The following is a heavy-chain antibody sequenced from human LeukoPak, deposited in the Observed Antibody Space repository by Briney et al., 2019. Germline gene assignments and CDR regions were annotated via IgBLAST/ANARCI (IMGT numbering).Heavy chain of an antibody. Sequence: ASVKVSCKASGYTFGSYGITWVRQAPGQGREGMGWISAYNGDTSYAQKFQVRVTMTTDTSTTTAYMELRSLRSDDTAVYYCARDGAYHDSSGSYYGVGDDFWGQGTLVTVSS. CDR3: ARDGAYHDSSGSYYGVGDDF. CDR1: GYTFGSYG. J-gene: IGHJ4*02. V-gene: IGHV1-18*01. CDR2: ISAYNGDT. D-gene: IGHD3-22*01.